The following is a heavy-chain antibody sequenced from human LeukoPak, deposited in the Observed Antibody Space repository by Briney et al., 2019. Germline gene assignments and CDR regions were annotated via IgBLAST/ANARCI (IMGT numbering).Heavy chain of an antibody. Sequence: GGSLRLSCAASGFTVSNKYMSWVRQAPGKGLEWVSIIYGVSNTDYADSVKGRFTISRDNSKHTFYLQMNSLRADDTAVYYCACEVTTSSGVDVWGQGTTVTVSS. CDR2: IYGVSNT. V-gene: IGHV3-66*01. CDR3: ACEVTTSSGVDV. CDR1: GFTVSNKY. J-gene: IGHJ6*02. D-gene: IGHD4-17*01.